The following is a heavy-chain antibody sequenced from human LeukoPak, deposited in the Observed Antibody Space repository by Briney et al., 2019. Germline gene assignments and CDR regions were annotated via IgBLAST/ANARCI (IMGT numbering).Heavy chain of an antibody. J-gene: IGHJ6*03. CDR1: GGSISSYY. CDR2: IYYSGST. CDR3: ARANYYGSGSYLYYYYYMDV. V-gene: IGHV4-59*08. Sequence: SETLSLTCTVSGGSISSYYWSWIRQPPGKGLEWIGYIYYSGSTNYNPSLKSRVTISVDTSKNQFSLKLSSVTAADTAVYYCARANYYGSGSYLYYYYYMDVWGKGTTVTVSS. D-gene: IGHD3-10*01.